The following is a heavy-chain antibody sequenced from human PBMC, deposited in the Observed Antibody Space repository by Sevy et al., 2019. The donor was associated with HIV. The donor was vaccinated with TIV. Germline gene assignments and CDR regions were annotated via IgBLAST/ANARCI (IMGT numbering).Heavy chain of an antibody. J-gene: IGHJ3*02. D-gene: IGHD6-19*01. Sequence: GGSLRLSCAASGFSFSDHHLDWVRQAPGKGLEWVGRIRQKANSYTTEYAASVKGRFTISRDDSKNSLYLQINSLKTEDTAVYYCARLGQWLRAYDAGDIWGQGTMVTVSS. CDR3: ARLGQWLRAYDAGDI. V-gene: IGHV3-72*01. CDR2: IRQKANSYTT. CDR1: GFSFSDHH.